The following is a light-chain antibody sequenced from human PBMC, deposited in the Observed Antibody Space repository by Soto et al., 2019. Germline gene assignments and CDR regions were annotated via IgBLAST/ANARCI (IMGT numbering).Light chain of an antibody. CDR3: QQYNNWLTWT. J-gene: IGKJ1*01. V-gene: IGKV3-15*01. CDR2: DAS. CDR1: QSVSSN. Sequence: EIVMTQSPATLSVSPGERATLSCRASQSVSSNLAWYQQKPGQAPRLFIYDASTRATGIPARFSGSGSGTEFTLTISSLQSEDFAVYYCQQYNNWLTWTFGQGTKVDIK.